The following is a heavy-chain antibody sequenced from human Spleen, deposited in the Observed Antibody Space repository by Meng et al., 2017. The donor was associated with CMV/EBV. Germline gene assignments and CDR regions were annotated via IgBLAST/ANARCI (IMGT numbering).Heavy chain of an antibody. V-gene: IGHV4-34*01. CDR3: ARGVVHYHYGMDV. J-gene: IGHJ6*02. CDR2: INHSGST. CDR1: GESFSGYY. Sequence: SETLSLTCAVYGESFSGYYWSWIRQPPGKGLEWIGEINHSGSTNYNPSLKSRVTISADTSKNQFSLKMSSVTAADTAVYYCARGVVHYHYGMDVWGQGTTVTVSS.